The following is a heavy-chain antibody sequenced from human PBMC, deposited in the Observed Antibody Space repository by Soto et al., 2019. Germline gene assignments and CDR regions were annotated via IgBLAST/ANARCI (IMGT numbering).Heavy chain of an antibody. CDR1: GYIFTTYW. CDR3: ARPYSGGPNDPFDV. J-gene: IGHJ3*01. CDR2: IYPGDSHA. V-gene: IGHV5-51*01. Sequence: GESLKISCKGSGYIFTTYWIGWVRQMPGKGLEWMGIIYPGDSHAIYSPSFQGQVTMSADKSISTAYLQWSSLKASDTAMYYCARPYSGGPNDPFDVWGQGTMVTVSS. D-gene: IGHD1-26*01.